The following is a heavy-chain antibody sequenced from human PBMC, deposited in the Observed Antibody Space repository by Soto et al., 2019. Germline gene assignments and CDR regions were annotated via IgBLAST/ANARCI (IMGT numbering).Heavy chain of an antibody. CDR2: ISGSGGST. J-gene: IGHJ6*03. D-gene: IGHD6-13*01. Sequence: GGSLRLSCAASGFTFIGHAMSCVSQAQGKGLEWVSAISGSGGSTYYADSVKGRFTISRDNSKNTLYLQMNSLRAEDTAVYYCAKPPGIAAAGYYYYYYMDVWGKGTTVTVSS. V-gene: IGHV3-23*01. CDR1: GFTFIGHA. CDR3: AKPPGIAAAGYYYYYYMDV.